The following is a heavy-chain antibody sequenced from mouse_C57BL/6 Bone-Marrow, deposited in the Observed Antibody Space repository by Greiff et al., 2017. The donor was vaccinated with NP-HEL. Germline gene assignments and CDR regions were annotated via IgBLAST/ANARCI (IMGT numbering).Heavy chain of an antibody. D-gene: IGHD1-1*01. V-gene: IGHV1-54*01. CDR2: INPGSGDT. CDR1: GYAFTNYL. Sequence: QVQLQQSGAELVRPGTSVKVSCKASGYAFTNYLIEWVKQRPGQGLEWIGVINPGSGDTNYNQKFKGKATLTVDKSSSTAYMQLSSLTSEDSAVYYCAKIYYYGRFAYWGQGTLVTVSA. J-gene: IGHJ3*01. CDR3: AKIYYYGRFAY.